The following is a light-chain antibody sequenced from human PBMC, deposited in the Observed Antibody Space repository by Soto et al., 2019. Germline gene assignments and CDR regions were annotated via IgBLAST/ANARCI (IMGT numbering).Light chain of an antibody. V-gene: IGKV3-15*01. CDR3: QQYKSGPPIT. Sequence: IVLRQSPATLSVSRQEGVTLSCRASQTVPSRIACYQQKPGQAPSLLIYGASTRATGVPDRFSGTGSGTEFTLTISSLKSEDYAVYYCQQYKSGPPITFGQGTRLEIK. J-gene: IGKJ5*01. CDR1: QTVPSR. CDR2: GAS.